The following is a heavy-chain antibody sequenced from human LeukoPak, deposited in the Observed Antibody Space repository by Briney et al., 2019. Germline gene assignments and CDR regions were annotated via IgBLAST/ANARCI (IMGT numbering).Heavy chain of an antibody. CDR3: AREQYGSDDALDI. Sequence: GGSLRLSCAASGFTFSTYGMHWVRQAPGKGLEWVAVIWYDGSIKYYADSVKGRFTVSRDNSKNTLDLQMSSLRAEDTAVYYCAREQYGSDDALDIWGQGTLVTVSS. V-gene: IGHV3-33*01. CDR2: IWYDGSIK. J-gene: IGHJ3*02. CDR1: GFTFSTYG. D-gene: IGHD3-10*01.